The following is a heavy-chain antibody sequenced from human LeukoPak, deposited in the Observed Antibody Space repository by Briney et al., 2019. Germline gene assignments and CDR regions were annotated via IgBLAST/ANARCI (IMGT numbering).Heavy chain of an antibody. CDR2: INSDGSST. CDR1: GFTFSSYA. J-gene: IGHJ6*02. V-gene: IGHV3-74*01. D-gene: IGHD5-12*01. Sequence: GGSLRLSCAASGFTFSSYAMSWVRQAPGKGLEWVSRINSDGSSTNYADSVKGRFTISRDNAKNTLYLQMNSLRAEDTAVYYCARGGGNDSLDYYYGMDGRGQGTTVTVS. CDR3: ARGGGNDSLDYYYGMDG.